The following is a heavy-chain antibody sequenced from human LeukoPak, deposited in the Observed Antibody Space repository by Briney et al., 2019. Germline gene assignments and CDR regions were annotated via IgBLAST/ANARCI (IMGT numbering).Heavy chain of an antibody. CDR1: GDSMSHPSYY. CDR2: IYHRGDT. J-gene: IGHJ4*02. V-gene: IGHV4-39*02. Sequence: SETLSLTCSVYGDSMSHPSYYWACIRQSPGKGLEWIGSIYHRGDTYNPSLKSRVTISVDTSKNQFSLKLSSVTAADTAVYYCARDLRPRHCTTNCYTFDYWGQGTLVTVSS. CDR3: ARDLRPRHCTTNCYTFDY. D-gene: IGHD2-8*01.